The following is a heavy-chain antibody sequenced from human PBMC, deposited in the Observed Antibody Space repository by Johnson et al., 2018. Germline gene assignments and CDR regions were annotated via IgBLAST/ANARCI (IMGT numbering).Heavy chain of an antibody. CDR2: INSDGSST. D-gene: IGHD6-19*01. CDR1: GFTFSNYW. CDR3: VRVSGIAVADYFYYYMDV. J-gene: IGHJ6*03. Sequence: VQLQESGGGLAQPGGSLRLSCAASGFTFSNYWMYWVRQVPGRGLVWVSRINSDGSSTSYADSVKGRFTISRDNAKNTLYLQMKSLGAEDTAVYYCVRVSGIAVADYFYYYMDVWGKGTTVTVSS. V-gene: IGHV3-74*01.